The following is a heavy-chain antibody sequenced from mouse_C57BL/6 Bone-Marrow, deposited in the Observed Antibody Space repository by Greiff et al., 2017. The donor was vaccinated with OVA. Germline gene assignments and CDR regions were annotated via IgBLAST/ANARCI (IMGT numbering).Heavy chain of an antibody. CDR2: INPYNGGT. V-gene: IGHV1-19*01. CDR3: ARYYCDSSPFAY. Sequence: VQLQQSGPVLVKPGASVKMSCKASGYTFTDYYMNWVKQSHGKSLEWIGVINPYNGGTSYNQQFKGKATLTVDKSSSTAYMALNSLTSEDSAVDYCARYYCDSSPFAYWGQGTLVTVSA. CDR1: GYTFTDYY. D-gene: IGHD1-1*01. J-gene: IGHJ3*01.